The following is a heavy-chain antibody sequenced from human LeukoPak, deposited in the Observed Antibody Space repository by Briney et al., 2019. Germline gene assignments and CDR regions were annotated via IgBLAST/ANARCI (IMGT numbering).Heavy chain of an antibody. CDR2: NSSSGSTI. D-gene: IGHD2-15*01. V-gene: IGHV3-48*03. Sequence: GGSLRLSCAASGFTFSSYEMNWVRQAPGKGLEWVSYNSSSGSTIYYADSVKGRFTISRDNAKNSLYLQMNSLRAEDTAVYYCARGGYCSGGSCRWFDPWGQGTLVTVSS. CDR1: GFTFSSYE. CDR3: ARGGYCSGGSCRWFDP. J-gene: IGHJ5*02.